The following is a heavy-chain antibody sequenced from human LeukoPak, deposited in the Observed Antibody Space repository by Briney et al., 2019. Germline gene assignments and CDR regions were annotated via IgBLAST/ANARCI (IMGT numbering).Heavy chain of an antibody. J-gene: IGHJ3*02. V-gene: IGHV4-61*02. Sequence: SETLSLTCTVSGGSISSGSYYWSWIRQPAGKGLEWIGRIYTSGSTNYNPSLKSRVTISVAPSKSQFSLKLSSVTAADTAVYYCARDYPVVPYYYDSSGYYPGIWGQGTMVIVSS. CDR3: ARDYPVVPYYYDSSGYYPGI. CDR2: IYTSGST. D-gene: IGHD3-22*01. CDR1: GGSISSGSYY.